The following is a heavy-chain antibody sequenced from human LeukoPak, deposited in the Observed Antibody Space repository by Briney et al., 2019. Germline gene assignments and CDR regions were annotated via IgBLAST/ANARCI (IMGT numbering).Heavy chain of an antibody. CDR1: GGSLSSGGYY. CDR2: IYHSGST. CDR3: ARPALPGIASFDY. V-gene: IGHV4-30-2*01. D-gene: IGHD6-13*01. J-gene: IGHJ4*02. Sequence: SETLSLTCTVSGGSLSSGGYYWSWIRQPPGKGLEWIGYIYHSGSTYYNPSLKSRVTISVDRSKNQFSLKLSSVTAADTAVYYCARPALPGIASFDYWGQGTLVTVSS.